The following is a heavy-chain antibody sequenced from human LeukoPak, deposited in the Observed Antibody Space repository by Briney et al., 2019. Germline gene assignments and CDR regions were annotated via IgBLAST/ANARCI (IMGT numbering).Heavy chain of an antibody. CDR3: ARDHYYDSSGYYHSDY. D-gene: IGHD3-22*01. CDR1: GGSISSYY. J-gene: IGHJ4*02. V-gene: IGHV4-4*07. CDR2: IYTSGST. Sequence: SETLSLTCTVSGGSISSYYWSWIRQPAGKGLEWIGRIYTSGSTNYNPSLKSRVTMSVDTSKNQFSLKLSSVSAADTAVYYCARDHYYDSSGYYHSDYWGQGTLVTVSS.